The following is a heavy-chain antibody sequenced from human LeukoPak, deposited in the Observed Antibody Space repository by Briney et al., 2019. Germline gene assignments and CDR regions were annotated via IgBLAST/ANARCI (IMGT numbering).Heavy chain of an antibody. V-gene: IGHV3-21*01. CDR2: ISSSSSYI. J-gene: IGHJ6*02. CDR1: GFTFSSYS. Sequence: PGGSLRLSCAASGFTFSSYSMNWVRQAPGKGLGWVSSISSSSSYIYYADSVKGRFTISRDNAKNSLYLQMNSLRAEDTAVYYCARARVVTLGYYYYGMDVWGQGTTVTVSS. CDR3: ARARVVTLGYYYYGMDV. D-gene: IGHD4-23*01.